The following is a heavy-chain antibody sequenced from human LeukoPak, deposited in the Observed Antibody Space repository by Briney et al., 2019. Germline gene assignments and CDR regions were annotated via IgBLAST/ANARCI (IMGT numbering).Heavy chain of an antibody. CDR1: GFTFSSYG. V-gene: IGHV3-30*18. CDR2: ISYDGSNK. J-gene: IGHJ4*02. Sequence: GGSLRLSCAASGFTFSSYGMSWVRQAPGKGLEWEAVISYDGSNKYYADSVKGRFTISRDNSKNTLYLQMNSLRAEDTAVYYCAKSGNSGAFDYWGQGTLVTVSS. D-gene: IGHD5-18*01. CDR3: AKSGNSGAFDY.